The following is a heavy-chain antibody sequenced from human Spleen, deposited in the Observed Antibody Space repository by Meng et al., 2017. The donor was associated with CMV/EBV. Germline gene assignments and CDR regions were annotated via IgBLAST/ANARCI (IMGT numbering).Heavy chain of an antibody. CDR2: IYYSRST. D-gene: IGHD4-17*01. V-gene: IGHV4-31*02. J-gene: IGHJ4*02. Sequence: VCGGASGGSGKYWTWVGQHPGKGLEWIRYIYYSRSTYYNKSLKSRVTMSLDTSNNQFSLNLSSLTAADKAVYYCARASGSTVTFDYWGQGTLVTVSS. CDR3: ARASGSTVTFDY. CDR1: GGASGGSGKY.